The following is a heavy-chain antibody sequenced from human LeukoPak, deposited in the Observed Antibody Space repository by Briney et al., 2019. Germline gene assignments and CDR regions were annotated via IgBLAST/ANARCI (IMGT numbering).Heavy chain of an antibody. J-gene: IGHJ6*04. D-gene: IGHD3-10*02. CDR1: GFTSSRFW. Sequence: GGSLRVSCAPPGFTSSRFWMQWVPHSLGRGLVWVSRINSDGSSTSYADSVKGRFTISRDNAKNTLYLQMNSLRAEDTAVYYCAELGITMIGGVWGKGTTVTISS. V-gene: IGHV3-74*01. CDR2: INSDGSST. CDR3: AELGITMIGGV.